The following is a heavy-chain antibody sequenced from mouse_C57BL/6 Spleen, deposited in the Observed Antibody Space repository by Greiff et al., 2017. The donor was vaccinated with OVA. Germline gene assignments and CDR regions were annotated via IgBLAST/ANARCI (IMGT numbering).Heavy chain of an antibody. V-gene: IGHV1-47*01. CDR1: GYTFTTYP. CDR2: FHPYNDDT. CDR3: ARNGYYPYYAMDY. J-gene: IGHJ4*01. D-gene: IGHD2-3*01. Sequence: VKLMESGAELVKPGASVKMSCKASGYTFTTYPIEWMKQNHGKSLEWIGNFHPYNDDTKYNEKFKGKATLTVEKSSSSVYLELSRLTSDDSAVYYCARNGYYPYYAMDYWGQGTSATVSS.